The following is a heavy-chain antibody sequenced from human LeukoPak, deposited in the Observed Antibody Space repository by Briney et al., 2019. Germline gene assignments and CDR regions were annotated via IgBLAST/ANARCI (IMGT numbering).Heavy chain of an antibody. Sequence: SETLSLTCTVSGGSISSSSYYWGWIRQPPGKGLEWIGSIYYSGSTNYNPSLKSRVTISVDTSKNQFSLKLSSVTAADTAAYYCARSPYYGSGFDAFDIWGQGTMVTVSS. CDR1: GGSISSSSYY. V-gene: IGHV4-39*01. D-gene: IGHD3-10*01. CDR2: IYYSGST. CDR3: ARSPYYGSGFDAFDI. J-gene: IGHJ3*02.